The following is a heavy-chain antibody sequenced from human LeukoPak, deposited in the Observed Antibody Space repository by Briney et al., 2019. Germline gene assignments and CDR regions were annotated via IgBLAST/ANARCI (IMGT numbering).Heavy chain of an antibody. CDR3: ARGYNWNPFDY. CDR2: IYYSGST. CDR1: GGSISSYY. J-gene: IGHJ4*02. V-gene: IGHV4-59*01. Sequence: SETLSLTCTVSGGSISSYYWSWIRQPPGKGLEWIGYIYYSGSTNYNPSLKSRVTISVDTSKNQFSLKLSSVTAADTAVYYCARGYNWNPFDYWGQGTLVTVSS. D-gene: IGHD1-20*01.